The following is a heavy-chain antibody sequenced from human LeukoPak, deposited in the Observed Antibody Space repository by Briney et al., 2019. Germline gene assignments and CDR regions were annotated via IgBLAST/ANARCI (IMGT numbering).Heavy chain of an antibody. V-gene: IGHV3-30*18. CDR3: AKRPSDYGDYVSYFDY. D-gene: IGHD4-17*01. Sequence: GGSLRLSCAASGFSFISYGMHWVRQAPGKGLEWVGVISDDGGSKDYADSVKGRFTISRDNSKDTLYLQMNSLRDEDTAVYYCAKRPSDYGDYVSYFDYWGQGTLVTVSS. CDR2: ISDDGGSK. CDR1: GFSFISYG. J-gene: IGHJ4*02.